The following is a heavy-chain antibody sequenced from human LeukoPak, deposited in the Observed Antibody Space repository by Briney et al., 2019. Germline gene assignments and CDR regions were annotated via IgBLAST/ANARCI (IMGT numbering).Heavy chain of an antibody. CDR1: GFTFSIYA. Sequence: GGSLRLSCAASGFTFSIYAMSWVRQAPGKGLEWVSAISGSGGSGGNTYYADSVKGRFTISRDNSKNTLYLQINSLRAEDTAVYYCGRDSGSYDRLDYWGQGTLVTVSS. J-gene: IGHJ4*02. V-gene: IGHV3-23*01. CDR2: ISGSGGSGGNT. CDR3: GRDSGSYDRLDY. D-gene: IGHD1-26*01.